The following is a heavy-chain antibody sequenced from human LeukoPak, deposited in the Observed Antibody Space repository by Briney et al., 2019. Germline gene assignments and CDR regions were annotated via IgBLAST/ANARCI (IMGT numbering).Heavy chain of an antibody. V-gene: IGHV3-23*01. J-gene: IGHJ6*02. Sequence: PGGSLRLSCAASGFTSSSYAMSWVRQAPGKGLEWVSTISGSGGSTYYADSVKGRFTISRGNSKNTLDPQMNSLRAEDTAVYYCARGKRVGPTTDYYYGMDVWGQGTTVTVSS. CDR2: ISGSGGST. CDR1: GFTSSSYA. D-gene: IGHD1-26*01. CDR3: ARGKRVGPTTDYYYGMDV.